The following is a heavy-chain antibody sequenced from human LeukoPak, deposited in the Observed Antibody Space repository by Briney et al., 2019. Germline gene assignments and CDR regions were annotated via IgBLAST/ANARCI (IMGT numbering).Heavy chain of an antibody. CDR1: GGSISSYY. CDR3: ARRPTDYDILTGYYGSEDYYYNYGMDV. J-gene: IGHJ6*02. V-gene: IGHV4-59*12. D-gene: IGHD3-9*01. Sequence: SETLSLTCTVSGGSISSYYWTWIRQPPGKGLEWIGYIYYSGSSNYNPSLKSRVTISVDTSKNQFSLKLSSVTAADTAVYYCARRPTDYDILTGYYGSEDYYYNYGMDVWGQGTTVTVSS. CDR2: IYYSGSS.